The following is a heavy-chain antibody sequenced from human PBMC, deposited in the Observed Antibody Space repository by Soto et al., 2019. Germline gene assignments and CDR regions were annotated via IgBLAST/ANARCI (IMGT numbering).Heavy chain of an antibody. CDR3: AREAADDYVWGSYRYSYYYYNGMDV. CDR2: ISSSSIYI. Sequence: VGSLRLSCAASGFTFSSYSMNWVRQAPGKGLEWCSSISSSSIYIYDADSGKGRFNISRDNAKNPRYLQMNSLRAEDTAVYYCAREAADDYVWGSYRYSYYYYNGMDVWGQGTTVTVSS. J-gene: IGHJ6*02. V-gene: IGHV3-21*01. D-gene: IGHD3-16*02. CDR1: GFTFSSYS.